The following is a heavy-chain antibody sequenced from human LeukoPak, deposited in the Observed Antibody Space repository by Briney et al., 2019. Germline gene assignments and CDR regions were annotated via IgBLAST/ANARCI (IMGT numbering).Heavy chain of an antibody. CDR3: AKRSITAQYYFDY. D-gene: IGHD6-6*01. V-gene: IGHV1-2*02. CDR1: GYTFTGYY. CDR2: INPNSGDT. Sequence: ASVKVSCKASGYTFTGYYLHWVRQAPGQGLEWMGWINPNSGDTNYAQKFQGRVTMTRDTSISTAYMELSRLGSDDTAVYYCAKRSITAQYYFDYWGQGTLVTVSS. J-gene: IGHJ4*02.